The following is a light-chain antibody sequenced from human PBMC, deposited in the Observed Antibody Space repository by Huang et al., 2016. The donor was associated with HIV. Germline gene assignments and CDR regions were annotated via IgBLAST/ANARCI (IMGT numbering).Light chain of an antibody. CDR1: QSVSIN. Sequence: ETVLTQSPATLSVSPGERVTLSCRASQSVSINLAWYQQRPGQAPRLPIFAASTRATGVPARFSGSGSGTEFTLTISSLQSEDFAVYYCQQYDNGPPAFGGGAKVET. J-gene: IGKJ4*01. CDR2: AAS. CDR3: QQYDNGPPA. V-gene: IGKV3-15*01.